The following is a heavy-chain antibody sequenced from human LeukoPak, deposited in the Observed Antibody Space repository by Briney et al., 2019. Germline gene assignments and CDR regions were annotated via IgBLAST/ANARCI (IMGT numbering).Heavy chain of an antibody. CDR1: GGSISSYY. V-gene: IGHV4-59*01. Sequence: SETLSLTCTFSGGSISSYYWSWIRQPPGKGLEWIGYIYYSGSTNYNPSLKSRVTISVDTSKNQFSLKLSSVTAADTAVYYCARATLWFGELLSGDYYYYYMDVWGKGTTVTVSS. J-gene: IGHJ6*03. D-gene: IGHD3-10*01. CDR3: ARATLWFGELLSGDYYYYYMDV. CDR2: IYYSGST.